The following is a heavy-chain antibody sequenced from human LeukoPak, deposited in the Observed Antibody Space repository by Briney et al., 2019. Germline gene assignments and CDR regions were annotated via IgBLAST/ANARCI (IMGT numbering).Heavy chain of an antibody. CDR3: AQGGSSGSYSTN. V-gene: IGHV3-74*01. CDR1: GFTFSSYL. CDR2: INGDGSST. D-gene: IGHD1-26*01. Sequence: GGSLRLSCAASGFTFSSYLMHWVRQPPGKGLVWVSRINGDGSSTRYADSVKGRFTVSRDNAKNSLYLQMNSLRDEDTAVYYCAQGGSSGSYSTNWGQGTLVTVSS. J-gene: IGHJ4*02.